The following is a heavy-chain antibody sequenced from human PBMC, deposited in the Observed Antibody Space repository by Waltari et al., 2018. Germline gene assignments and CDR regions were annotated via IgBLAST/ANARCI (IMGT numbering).Heavy chain of an antibody. CDR2: IYYSGST. CDR1: GGSISSHY. V-gene: IGHV4-59*11. J-gene: IGHJ4*02. Sequence: QVQLQESGPGLVKPSETLSLTCTVSGGSISSHYWSWIRQPPGKGLEWIGYIYYSGSTNYNPSLKSRVTISVDTSKNQFSLKLSSVTAADTAVYYCARAGRGLDYWGQGTLVTVSS. D-gene: IGHD3-10*01. CDR3: ARAGRGLDY.